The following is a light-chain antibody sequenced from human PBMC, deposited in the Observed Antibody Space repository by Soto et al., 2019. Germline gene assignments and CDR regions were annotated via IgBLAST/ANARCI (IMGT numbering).Light chain of an antibody. CDR3: QQTYSTPWT. V-gene: IGKV1-39*01. Sequence: DIQMTQSPSSLYASVGYRVSITCRASQSIDNCLNWFQQKPGKAPNILIYAASSLQSGVPSRFIGSGSGTDFTLTISSLQPGDFATYYCQQTYSTPWTFGQGTKVEIK. CDR2: AAS. CDR1: QSIDNC. J-gene: IGKJ1*01.